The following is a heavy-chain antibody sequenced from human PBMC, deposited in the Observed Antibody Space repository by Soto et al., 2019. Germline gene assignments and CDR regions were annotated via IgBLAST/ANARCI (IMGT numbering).Heavy chain of an antibody. V-gene: IGHV1-2*04. CDR1: GYTFTGYY. CDR3: ARSPRRTAMVTYHPVDYYGMDV. Sequence: GASVKVSCKASGYTFTGYYMHWVRQAPGQGLEWMGWINPNSGGTNYVQKFQGWVTMTRDTSISTAYMKLSRLRSDDTAVYYCARSPRRTAMVTYHPVDYYGMDVWGQGTTVTVSS. J-gene: IGHJ6*02. D-gene: IGHD5-18*01. CDR2: INPNSGGT.